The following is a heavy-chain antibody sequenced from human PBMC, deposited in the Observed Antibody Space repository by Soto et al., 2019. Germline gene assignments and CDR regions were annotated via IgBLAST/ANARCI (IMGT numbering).Heavy chain of an antibody. CDR1: GGSIVSNIYY. J-gene: IGHJ4*02. CDR2: CHYSGQT. D-gene: IGHD1-26*01. V-gene: IGHV4-39*01. Sequence: SETLSLTCNVTGGSIVSNIYYWGWVRQPPGKGLEWIGSCHYSGQTWSNPSLKSRVTISVDTSKNQFSLKLTSLTAADTAVYFCARKVGTNKGLDYWGQGTLVTVSS. CDR3: ARKVGTNKGLDY.